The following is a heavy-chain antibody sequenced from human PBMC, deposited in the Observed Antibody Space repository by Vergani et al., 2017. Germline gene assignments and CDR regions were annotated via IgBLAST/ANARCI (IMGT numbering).Heavy chain of an antibody. CDR3: ARNPYCGGDCYSDAFDI. CDR2: IYYSGST. D-gene: IGHD2-21*02. J-gene: IGHJ3*02. CDR1: GGSISSYY. Sequence: QVQLQESGPGLVKPSETLSLTCTVSGGSISSYYWSWIRQPPGKGLEWIGNIYYSGSTNYNPSLKSRVTISVDTSKNQFSLTLSSVTASDTAVYYCARNPYCGGDCYSDAFDIWGQGTMVTVSS. V-gene: IGHV4-59*01.